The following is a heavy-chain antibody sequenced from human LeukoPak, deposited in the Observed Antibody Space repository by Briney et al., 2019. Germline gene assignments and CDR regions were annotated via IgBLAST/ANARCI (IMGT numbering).Heavy chain of an antibody. V-gene: IGHV5-51*01. CDR2: IYPGDSDT. CDR3: ARHTYYYDSSGYYPLIPDY. CDR1: GYSFTSYW. Sequence: GESLKISCKGSGYSFTSYWIGWVRQMPGKGLEWMGIIYPGDSDTRYSPSFQGQVTISADKSISTAYLQWSSLKASDTAMYYCARHTYYYDSSGYYPLIPDYWGQGTLVTVSS. J-gene: IGHJ4*02. D-gene: IGHD3-22*01.